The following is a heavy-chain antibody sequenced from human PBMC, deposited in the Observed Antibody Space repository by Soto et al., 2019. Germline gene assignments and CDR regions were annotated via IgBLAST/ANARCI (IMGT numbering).Heavy chain of an antibody. J-gene: IGHJ4*02. CDR1: GGTFSSYA. CDR3: ARGIAPDGSGTSDY. CDR2: IIPIFGTA. D-gene: IGHD3-10*01. V-gene: IGHV1-69*13. Sequence: ASVKVSCKASGGTFSSYAISWVRQAPGQGLEWMGGIIPIFGTANYAQKFQGRVTITADESTSTAYMELSSLRSEDTAVYYCARGIAPDGSGTSDYWGQGTLVTVSS.